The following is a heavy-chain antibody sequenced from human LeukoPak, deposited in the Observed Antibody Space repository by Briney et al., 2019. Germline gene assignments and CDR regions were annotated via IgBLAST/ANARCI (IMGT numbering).Heavy chain of an antibody. CDR1: GGSISSYY. CDR2: IYYSGST. V-gene: IGHV4-59*01. D-gene: IGHD3-22*01. CDR3: ARGGHSSGYYFIDY. Sequence: SETLSLTCTVSGGSISSYYWSWIRQPPGKGLEWIGYIYYSGSTNYNPSLKSRVTISVDTSKNQFSLKLSPVTAADTAVYYCARGGHSSGYYFIDYWGQGTLVTVSS. J-gene: IGHJ4*02.